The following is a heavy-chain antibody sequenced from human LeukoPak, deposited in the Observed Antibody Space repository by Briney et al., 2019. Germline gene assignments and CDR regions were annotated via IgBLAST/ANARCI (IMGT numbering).Heavy chain of an antibody. CDR2: ISGSGGST. D-gene: IGHD3-9*01. V-gene: IGHV3-23*01. CDR3: AKDLVSRDYDIYDY. Sequence: GGSLRLSCAASGFTFSSYAMSWARQAPGKGLEGVSAISGSGGSTYYADSVKGRFTISRDNSKDTLYLQMNSLRAEDTAVYYCAKDLVSRDYDIYDYWGQGTLVTVSS. CDR1: GFTFSSYA. J-gene: IGHJ4*02.